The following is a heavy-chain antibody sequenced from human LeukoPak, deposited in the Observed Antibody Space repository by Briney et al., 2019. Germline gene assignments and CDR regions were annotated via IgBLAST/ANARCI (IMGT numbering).Heavy chain of an antibody. CDR2: ISSSGST. CDR1: GDSISSGDYY. Sequence: SETLSLTCTVSGDSISSGDYYWSWIRQPAGKGLEWIGRISSSGSTNYNPSLTSRGTISVDTSKNQFSLKLSSVPAADTAVYFCARGPYSYDSSGAFDIWGQGTMVTVSS. CDR3: ARGPYSYDSSGAFDI. V-gene: IGHV4-61*02. D-gene: IGHD3-22*01. J-gene: IGHJ3*02.